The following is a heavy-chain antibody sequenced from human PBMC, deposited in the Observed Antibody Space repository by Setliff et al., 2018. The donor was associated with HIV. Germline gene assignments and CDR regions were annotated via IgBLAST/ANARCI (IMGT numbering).Heavy chain of an antibody. CDR3: ERARVDTAMVTHYYYYMDV. Sequence: ASVKVSCKASGYTFTGYYMHWVRQAPGQGLEWMGWINPNSGGTNYAQKFQGRVTMTRDTSISTAYMELSRLRSDDTAVYYCERARVDTAMVTHYYYYMDVWGKGTTVTVSS. CDR2: INPNSGGT. J-gene: IGHJ6*03. V-gene: IGHV1-2*02. CDR1: GYTFTGYY. D-gene: IGHD5-18*01.